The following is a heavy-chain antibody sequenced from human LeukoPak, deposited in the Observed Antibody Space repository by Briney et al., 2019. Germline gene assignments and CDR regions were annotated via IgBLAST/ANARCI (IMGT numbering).Heavy chain of an antibody. D-gene: IGHD2-21*02. Sequence: SSETLSLTCTVSSGPISSSSYYWGWIRQPPGKGLEWIGSIYYSGNTYYNPSLKSRVTISVDTSKNQFSLKLSSVTAADTAVYYCARPRQGDYYFDYWGQGTLVTVSS. CDR2: IYYSGNT. CDR3: ARPRQGDYYFDY. V-gene: IGHV4-39*01. CDR1: SGPISSSSYY. J-gene: IGHJ4*02.